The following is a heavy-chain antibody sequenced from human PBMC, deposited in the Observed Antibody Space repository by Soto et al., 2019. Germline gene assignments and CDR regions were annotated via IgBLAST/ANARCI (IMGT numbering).Heavy chain of an antibody. CDR1: GFTFNDAW. J-gene: IGHJ4*02. CDR3: TTRGGH. V-gene: IGHV3-15*01. Sequence: EIHLVESGGGLIKPGGSLRLSCAASGFTFNDAWMSWVRQAPGKGLEWVGRVKSKADGGTTDYAAPVNGRFFVSRDDVQKRLYLEMTGLRIEDSGVYFCTTRGGHWGQGALVTVSS. D-gene: IGHD3-16*01. CDR2: VKSKADGGTT.